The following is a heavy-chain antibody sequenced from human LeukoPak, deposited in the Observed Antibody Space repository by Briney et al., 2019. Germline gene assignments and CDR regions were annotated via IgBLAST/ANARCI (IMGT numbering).Heavy chain of an antibody. V-gene: IGHV4-34*01. CDR2: INHSGST. Sequence: SETLSLTCAVYGGSFSGYYWSWIRQPPGKGLEWIGEINHSGSTNYNPSLKSRVTISVDTSKNQFSLKLSSVTAADTAVYYCARLGRSSTSCYTSNWFDPWGQGTLVTVSS. J-gene: IGHJ5*02. CDR1: GGSFSGYY. D-gene: IGHD2-2*02. CDR3: ARLGRSSTSCYTSNWFDP.